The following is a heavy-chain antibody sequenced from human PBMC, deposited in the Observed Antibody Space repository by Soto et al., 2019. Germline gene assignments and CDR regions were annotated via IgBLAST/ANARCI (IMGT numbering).Heavy chain of an antibody. CDR1: GGSISSSNW. CDR3: ARHPGYCSGNGCYGYYTMDV. Sequence: TLSLTCAVSGGSISSSNWWSWVRQPPGKGLEWIAEIYHSGSTNYNPSLKSRVTISVDKSKNQFSLKLNSVTAADTAVYYCARHPGYCSGNGCYGYYTMDVWGQGTTVTVSS. J-gene: IGHJ6*02. CDR2: IYHSGST. V-gene: IGHV4-4*02. D-gene: IGHD2-2*01.